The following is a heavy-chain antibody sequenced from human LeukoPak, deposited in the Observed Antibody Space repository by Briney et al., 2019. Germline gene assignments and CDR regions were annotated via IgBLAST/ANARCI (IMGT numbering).Heavy chain of an antibody. J-gene: IGHJ4*02. CDR3: ATDSQYYYDSSGYCLDY. V-gene: IGHV1-24*01. D-gene: IGHD3-22*01. CDR2: FDPEDGET. CDR1: GYTLTELS. Sequence: ASVKVSCKVSGYTLTELSMHWVRQAPGKGLEWMGGFDPEDGETIYAQKFQGRVTMTEGTSTDTAYMELSSLRSEDTAVYYCATDSQYYYDSSGYCLDYWGQGTLVTVSS.